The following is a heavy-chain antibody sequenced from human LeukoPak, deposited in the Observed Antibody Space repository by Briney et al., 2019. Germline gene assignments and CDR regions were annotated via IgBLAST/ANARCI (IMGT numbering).Heavy chain of an antibody. D-gene: IGHD2-2*01. CDR1: GYTFSSYA. CDR2: IKEDGSQK. Sequence: GGSLRLSCAASGYTFSSYAMSWVRQAPGKGLEWVAKIKEDGSQKHYVDSVKGRFTISRDNAKNSLYLQMNSLGAEDTAVYYCARYFCTTNSCYMFDYWGQGTLVTVSS. CDR3: ARYFCTTNSCYMFDY. V-gene: IGHV3-7*01. J-gene: IGHJ4*02.